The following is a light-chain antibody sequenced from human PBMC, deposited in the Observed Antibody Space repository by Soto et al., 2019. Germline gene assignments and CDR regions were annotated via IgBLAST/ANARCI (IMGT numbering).Light chain of an antibody. CDR2: GAS. V-gene: IGKV3-11*01. J-gene: IGKJ5*01. Sequence: DIVLTQSPGTLSLSPGERVTLSCRASQSVSSNLAWYQQKPGQAPRLLIYGASTRATGIPARFSGSGSGTDFTLTISGLEPEDFALYYCQQRNNWPITFGQGTRLEI. CDR3: QQRNNWPIT. CDR1: QSVSSN.